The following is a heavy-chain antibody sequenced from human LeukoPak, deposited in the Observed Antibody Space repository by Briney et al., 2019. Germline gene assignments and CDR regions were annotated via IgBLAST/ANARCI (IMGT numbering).Heavy chain of an antibody. CDR2: IYHSGST. CDR1: GGSFSGYY. Sequence: SETLSLTCAVYGGSFSGYYWSWIRQPPGKGLEWIGEIYHSGSTNYNPSLESRVTISVDKSKNQFSLKLSSVTAADTAVYYCARGSYHYDSSGYLSSGAFDIWGQGTMVTVSS. J-gene: IGHJ3*02. D-gene: IGHD3-22*01. CDR3: ARGSYHYDSSGYLSSGAFDI. V-gene: IGHV4-34*01.